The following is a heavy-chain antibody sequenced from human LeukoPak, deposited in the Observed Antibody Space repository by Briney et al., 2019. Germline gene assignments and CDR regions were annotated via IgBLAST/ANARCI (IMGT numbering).Heavy chain of an antibody. Sequence: SETLSLTCTVSGGSISSYYWSWIRQPPGKGLEWIGYIYYSGSTNYNPSLKSRVTISVDTSKNQFSLKLSSVTAADTAVYYCARGLVRGVTLYYYYGMDVWGQGTTVTVSS. CDR2: IYYSGST. CDR3: ARGLVRGVTLYYYYGMDV. D-gene: IGHD3-10*01. CDR1: GGSISSYY. J-gene: IGHJ6*02. V-gene: IGHV4-59*01.